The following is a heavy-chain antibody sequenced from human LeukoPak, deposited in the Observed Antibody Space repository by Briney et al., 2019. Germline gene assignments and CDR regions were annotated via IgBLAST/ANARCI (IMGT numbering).Heavy chain of an antibody. Sequence: ASAKVSCKASGYTFTGYYMHWVRQAPGQGLEWMGWINPNSGGTNYAQKFQGRVTMTRDTSISTAYMEVSRLTYDDTAVYYCAREAVAVALSPDAFDIWGQGTMVTVSS. CDR1: GYTFTGYY. D-gene: IGHD6-19*01. CDR2: INPNSGGT. J-gene: IGHJ3*02. V-gene: IGHV1-2*02. CDR3: AREAVAVALSPDAFDI.